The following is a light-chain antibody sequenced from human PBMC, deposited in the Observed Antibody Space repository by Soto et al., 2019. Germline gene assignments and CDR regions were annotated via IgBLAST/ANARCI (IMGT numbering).Light chain of an antibody. J-gene: IGKJ1*01. CDR3: QQYNSYWGT. V-gene: IGKV1-5*01. CDR2: DAS. Sequence: DIQMTQSPSTLSASVGDRVTITCRASQSISSWLAWYQQKPGKAPKLLIYDASSLESGVPSRFTGSGSGTEFTLTISSLQPDDFATYYCQQYNSYWGTFGQGTKV. CDR1: QSISSW.